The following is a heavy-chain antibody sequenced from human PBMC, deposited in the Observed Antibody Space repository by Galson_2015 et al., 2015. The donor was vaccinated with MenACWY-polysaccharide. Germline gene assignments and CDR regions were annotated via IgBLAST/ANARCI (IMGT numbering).Heavy chain of an antibody. J-gene: IGHJ5*02. V-gene: IGHV4-31*11. CDR3: ARDARRGFSNGFDP. Sequence: LSLTCAVSGGPIGSDNYYWSWLRPFPGRGLQWIGFIYNTGSTYYNPSLKSRVTISGDASKNQFSLNLTSVTSADTAVYYCARDARRGFSNGFDPWGQGIRVIVSS. CDR2: IYNTGST. D-gene: IGHD3-3*01. CDR1: GGPIGSDNYY.